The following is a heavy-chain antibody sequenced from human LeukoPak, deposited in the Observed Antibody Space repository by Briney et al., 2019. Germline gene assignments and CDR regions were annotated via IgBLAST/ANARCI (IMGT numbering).Heavy chain of an antibody. J-gene: IGHJ5*02. Sequence: ASVKVSCKASGYTFISYGISWVRQAPGQGLEWMGWISSHSGYTKYAQKFQGRVTMTTDTSMSTAYMELGSLRSDDTAVYYCARRRAVAGVNWFDPWGQGTLVTVSS. V-gene: IGHV1-18*01. D-gene: IGHD6-19*01. CDR2: ISSHSGYT. CDR1: GYTFISYG. CDR3: ARRRAVAGVNWFDP.